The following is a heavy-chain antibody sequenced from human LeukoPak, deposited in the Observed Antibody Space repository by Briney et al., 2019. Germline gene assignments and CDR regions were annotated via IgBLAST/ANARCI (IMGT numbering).Heavy chain of an antibody. Sequence: SETLSLTCTVSGGSISSYYWSWIRQPPGKGLEWIGYIYYSGSTNYNPSLKSRVTISVDTSKNQFSLKLSSVTAADTAVYYCARDTWYYYDSSGYRYFDYWGQGTLVTVSS. D-gene: IGHD3-22*01. CDR1: GGSISSYY. CDR3: ARDTWYYYDSSGYRYFDY. V-gene: IGHV4-59*01. CDR2: IYYSGST. J-gene: IGHJ4*02.